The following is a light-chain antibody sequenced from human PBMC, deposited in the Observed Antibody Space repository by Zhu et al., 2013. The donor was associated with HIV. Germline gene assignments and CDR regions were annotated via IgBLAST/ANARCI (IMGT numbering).Light chain of an antibody. J-gene: IGKJ1*01. CDR1: QSVSSW. CDR3: QQYNSYST. V-gene: IGKV1-5*01. Sequence: DIQMTQSPSTLSASVGDRVTITCRASQSVSSWLAWYQQKPGQAPYLLIYDASNLESGVPSRFSGSGSGTEFTLTISSLQPDDVATYYCQQYNSYSTFGQGTKVEIK. CDR2: DAS.